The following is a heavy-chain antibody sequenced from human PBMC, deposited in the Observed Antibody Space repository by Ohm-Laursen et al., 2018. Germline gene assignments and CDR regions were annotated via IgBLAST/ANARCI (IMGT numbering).Heavy chain of an antibody. J-gene: IGHJ4*02. V-gene: IGHV3-23*01. D-gene: IGHD6-19*01. CDR1: GFAFSTYA. Sequence: SLRLSCTASGFAFSTYAMSWVRQAPGKGLEWVSGISRSGGVATYYADSVMGRFTISRDNSENTLYLQMNSLKADDTAIYYCADAPDSGSGWYYLDHWGQGTLVTVSA. CDR2: ISRSGGVAT. CDR3: ADAPDSGSGWYYLDH.